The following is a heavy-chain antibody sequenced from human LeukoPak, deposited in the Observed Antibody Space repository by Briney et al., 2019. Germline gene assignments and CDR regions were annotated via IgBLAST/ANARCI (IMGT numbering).Heavy chain of an antibody. CDR2: IWFDGKNE. J-gene: IGHJ3*01. V-gene: IGHV3-33*01. D-gene: IGHD6-6*01. CDR3: ARSSYSSSSSV. Sequence: GGSLRLFCAASGFTFSSYGMHWVRQAPGKGLEWVADIWFDGKNEHFADSVKGRFTISRDNAKNSLYLQINSLRAEDTAVYYCARSSYSSSSSVWGQGTMVTVSS. CDR1: GFTFSSYG.